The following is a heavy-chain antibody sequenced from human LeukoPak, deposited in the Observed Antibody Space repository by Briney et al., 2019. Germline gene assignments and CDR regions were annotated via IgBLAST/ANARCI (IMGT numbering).Heavy chain of an antibody. D-gene: IGHD6-6*01. CDR2: IYSGGST. J-gene: IGHJ4*02. V-gene: IGHV3-53*01. CDR1: GFTVSSNY. CDR3: AKLPGFSSSSFDY. Sequence: GGSLRLSCAASGFTVSSNYMSWVRQAPGKGLEWVSVIYSGGSTYYADSVKGRFTISRDNSKNTLYLQMNSLRAEDTAVYYCAKLPGFSSSSFDYWGQGTLVTVSS.